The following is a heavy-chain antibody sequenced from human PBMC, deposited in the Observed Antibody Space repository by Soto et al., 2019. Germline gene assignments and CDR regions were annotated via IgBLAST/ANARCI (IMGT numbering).Heavy chain of an antibody. V-gene: IGHV1-69*01. CDR2: IIPIFGTA. Sequence: QVQLVKSGAEVKKPGSSVKVSCKASGGTFSSYAISWVRQAPGQGLEWMGGIIPIFGTANYAQKFQGRVTITADESTITAYIELSSLRAEDTAVYYCGRRGSGVRGVIVDYYYYGMDVWGQGTTVTVSS. CDR3: GRRGSGVRGVIVDYYYYGMDV. CDR1: GGTFSSYA. D-gene: IGHD3-10*01. J-gene: IGHJ6*02.